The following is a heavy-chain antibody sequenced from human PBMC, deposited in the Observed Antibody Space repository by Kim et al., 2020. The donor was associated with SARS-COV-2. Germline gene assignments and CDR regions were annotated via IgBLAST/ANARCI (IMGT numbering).Heavy chain of an antibody. J-gene: IGHJ4*02. CDR3: ARTYYYDSSKFDY. D-gene: IGHD3-22*01. CDR1: GGSISSSSYY. Sequence: SETLSLTCTVSGGSISSSSYYCGWIRQPPGKGLEWIGSIYYSGSTYYNPSLKSRVTISVDTSKNQFSLKLSSVTAADTAVYYCARTYYYDSSKFDYWGQGTLVTVSS. CDR2: IYYSGST. V-gene: IGHV4-39*07.